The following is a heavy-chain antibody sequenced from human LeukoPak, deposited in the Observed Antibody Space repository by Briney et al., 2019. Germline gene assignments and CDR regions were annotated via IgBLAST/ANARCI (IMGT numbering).Heavy chain of an antibody. V-gene: IGHV4-39*01. J-gene: IGHJ2*01. Sequence: SQTLSLTCTVSGGSISSSSYYWGWIRQPPGKGLEWIGSIYYSGSTYYNPSLKSRVTISVDTSKNQFSLKLSSVTAADTAVYYCARQYSDILTGYHRGELYWYFDLWGRGTLVTVSS. CDR1: GGSISSSSYY. CDR2: IYYSGST. D-gene: IGHD3-9*01. CDR3: ARQYSDILTGYHRGELYWYFDL.